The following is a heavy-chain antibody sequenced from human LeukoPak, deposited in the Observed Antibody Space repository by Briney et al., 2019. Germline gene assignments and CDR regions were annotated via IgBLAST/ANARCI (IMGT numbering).Heavy chain of an antibody. Sequence: SETLSLTCTVSGGSISSSSYYWGWIRQPPGKGLEWIGSIYYSGSTYYNPSLKSRVTISVDTSKNQFSLKLSSVTAADTAVYYCARLPYCSSTSCYTGNWFDPWGQGTLVTVSS. CDR1: GGSISSSSYY. CDR2: IYYSGST. J-gene: IGHJ5*02. V-gene: IGHV4-39*01. CDR3: ARLPYCSSTSCYTGNWFDP. D-gene: IGHD2-2*02.